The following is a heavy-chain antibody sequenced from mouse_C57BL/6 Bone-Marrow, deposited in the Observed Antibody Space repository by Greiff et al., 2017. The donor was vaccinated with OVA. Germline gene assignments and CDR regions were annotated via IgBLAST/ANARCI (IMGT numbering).Heavy chain of an antibody. D-gene: IGHD1-1*01. J-gene: IGHJ1*03. V-gene: IGHV5-16*01. CDR3: AREITTVVARYFDV. Sequence: EVHLVESEGGLVQPGSSMKLSCTASGFTFSDYYMAWVRQVPEKGLEWVANINYDGSSTYYLDSLKSRFIISRDNAKNILYLQMSSLKSEDTATYYCAREITTVVARYFDVWGTGTTVTVSS. CDR2: INYDGSST. CDR1: GFTFSDYY.